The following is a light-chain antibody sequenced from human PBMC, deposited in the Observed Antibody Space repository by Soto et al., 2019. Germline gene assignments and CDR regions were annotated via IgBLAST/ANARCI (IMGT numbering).Light chain of an antibody. CDR3: QHYGSLFT. CDR1: QNIDNSY. J-gene: IGKJ3*01. V-gene: IGKV3-20*01. Sequence: EMGLTQSPGTLSLSPGERAALSCTASQNIDNSYLGWYQQKPGQAPRLLIYSTSIRATGIPDRFSGSGSGTDFTLTINRLEPEDFAVYYCQHYGSLFTFGPGTKVAIK. CDR2: STS.